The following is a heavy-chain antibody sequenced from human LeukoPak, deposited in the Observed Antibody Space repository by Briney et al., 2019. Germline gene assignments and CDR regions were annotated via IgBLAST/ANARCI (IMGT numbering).Heavy chain of an antibody. CDR3: ARGGAFDI. CDR2: LYNRGST. J-gene: IGHJ3*02. Sequence: SSETLSLTCAVSGGSISSYYWSWIRQPPGKGLEWIGYLYNRGSTNYNPSLKSRVTISVDTSKNQFSLKLSSVTAADTAVYYCARGGAFDIWGQGTMVTVSS. CDR1: GGSISSYY. V-gene: IGHV4-59*01.